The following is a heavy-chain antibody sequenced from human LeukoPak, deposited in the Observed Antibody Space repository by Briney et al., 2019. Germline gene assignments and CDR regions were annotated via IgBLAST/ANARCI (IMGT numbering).Heavy chain of an antibody. CDR1: GFTFSIYA. V-gene: IGHV3-23*01. J-gene: IGHJ4*02. D-gene: IGHD3-10*01. Sequence: GSLRLSCAASGFTFSIYAMTWVRQAPGKGLEWVSTISEGGGGTYYADSVKGRFTISRDNPKNTLYLQMNSLRAEDTAVYFCAKRGVVIRVFLVGFHKEAYYFDSWGQGALVTVSS. CDR3: AKRGVVIRVFLVGFHKEAYYFDS. CDR2: ISEGGGGT.